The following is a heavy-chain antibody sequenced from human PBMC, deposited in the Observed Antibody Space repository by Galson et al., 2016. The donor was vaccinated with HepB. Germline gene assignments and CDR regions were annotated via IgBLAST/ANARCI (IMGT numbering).Heavy chain of an antibody. Sequence: SETLSLTCSVSGGSITNYYWSWIRQPPGKGLEWIGYMDYSGSTKYNPSLRSRVTISVDTSNKQVSLRLFSVTAADTAVYYCARTPGSFSLGDHYAMDVWGQGTTVTVS. CDR1: GGSITNYY. J-gene: IGHJ6*02. CDR3: ARTPGSFSLGDHYAMDV. D-gene: IGHD1-26*01. V-gene: IGHV4-59*01. CDR2: MDYSGST.